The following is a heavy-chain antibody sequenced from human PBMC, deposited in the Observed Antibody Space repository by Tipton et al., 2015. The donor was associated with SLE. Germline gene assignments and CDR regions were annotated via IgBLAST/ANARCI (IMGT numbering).Heavy chain of an antibody. V-gene: IGHV4-59*11. CDR1: GGSISSHY. Sequence: TLSLTCTVSGGSISSHYWSWIRQPPGKGLEWIGYIYHSASTNYNPSLKSRVTISVDRSKNQFSLKLSSVTAADTAVYYCATRRPLTARLDYWGQGTLVTVSS. J-gene: IGHJ4*02. CDR2: IYHSAST. D-gene: IGHD6-6*01. CDR3: ATRRPLTARLDY.